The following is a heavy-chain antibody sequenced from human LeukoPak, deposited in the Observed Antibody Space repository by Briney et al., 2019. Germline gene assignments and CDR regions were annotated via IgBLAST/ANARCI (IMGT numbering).Heavy chain of an antibody. D-gene: IGHD6-19*01. Sequence: PGGSLRLSCAASGFTFSSYGMHWVRQAPGKGLEWVAVIWYDGSNKYYADSVKGRFTISRDNSKNTLFLQMNSLRAEDTAVYYCARDCGSGWCHDAFDIWGQGTVVTVSS. CDR2: IWYDGSNK. CDR3: ARDCGSGWCHDAFDI. CDR1: GFTFSSYG. V-gene: IGHV3-33*01. J-gene: IGHJ3*02.